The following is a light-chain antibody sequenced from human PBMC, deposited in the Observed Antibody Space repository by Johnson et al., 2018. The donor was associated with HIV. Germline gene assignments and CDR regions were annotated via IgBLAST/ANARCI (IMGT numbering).Light chain of an antibody. CDR1: SSNVGSSF. V-gene: IGLV1-51*01. CDR3: GTWDSSLTSYV. J-gene: IGLJ1*01. CDR2: DNN. Sequence: QSVLTQPPSVSAAPGQTVTISCSGSSSNVGSSFVSWYRQVPGTAPKLLIYDNNRRPSGIPGRFSGSKSGPSATLGITGLQTGGEADYYCGTWDSSLTSYVFGAGTKVTVL.